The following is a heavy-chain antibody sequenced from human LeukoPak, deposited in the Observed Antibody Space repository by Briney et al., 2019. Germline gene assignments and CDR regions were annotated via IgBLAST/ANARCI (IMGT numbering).Heavy chain of an antibody. CDR3: ARGTVTTLFDY. J-gene: IGHJ4*02. V-gene: IGHV4-4*07. CDR1: GGSISYYY. CDR2: LYTSGST. D-gene: IGHD4-17*01. Sequence: SETLSLTCFVTGGSISYYYWSWIRQPAGKGLEWIGRLYTSGSTNYNPSLKSRVTMSVDTSKNQFSLKLRSVTAADTAVYYCARGTVTTLFDYWGQGTLVTVSS.